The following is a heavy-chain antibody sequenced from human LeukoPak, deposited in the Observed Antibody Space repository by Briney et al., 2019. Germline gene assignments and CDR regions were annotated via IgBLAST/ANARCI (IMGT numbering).Heavy chain of an antibody. Sequence: GGSLRLSCAASRFTFSNYGMHWVRQTPGKGLEWVAFIRFDGSNKNYADSVKGRFTISRDNSKGTLYLQMNSLRAEDTAVYYCAKKGSSSWYHFDYWGQGTLVTVSS. V-gene: IGHV3-30*02. CDR3: AKKGSSSWYHFDY. CDR2: IRFDGSNK. CDR1: RFTFSNYG. D-gene: IGHD6-13*01. J-gene: IGHJ4*02.